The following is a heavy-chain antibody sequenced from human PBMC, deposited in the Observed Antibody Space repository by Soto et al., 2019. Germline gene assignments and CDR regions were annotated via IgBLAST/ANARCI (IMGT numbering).Heavy chain of an antibody. D-gene: IGHD2-2*01. J-gene: IGHJ6*02. CDR2: IYTSGST. Sequence: SETLSLTCTVSGGSISSYYWSWIRQPAGKGLEWIGRIYTSGSTNYNPSLKSRVTMSVDTSKNQFSLKLSSVTAADTAVYYCARDNGGMVPAAGYHSEGMDVRGQGTGATVS. V-gene: IGHV4-4*07. CDR3: ARDNGGMVPAAGYHSEGMDV. CDR1: GGSISSYY.